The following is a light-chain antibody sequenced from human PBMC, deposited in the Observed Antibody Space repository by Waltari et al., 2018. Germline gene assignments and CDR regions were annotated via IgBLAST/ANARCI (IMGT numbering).Light chain of an antibody. CDR3: QQYNSYEWT. Sequence: DIQMTQSTSTLSAYLGDRVTITCRASESIRSRLAWYQQKPGEAPKLLTYKVFNLESGVPSRFSGRGSGTEFTLTISSLQPDDLATYYCQQYNSYEWTFGQGTKVEIK. V-gene: IGKV1-5*03. CDR1: ESIRSR. J-gene: IGKJ1*01. CDR2: KVF.